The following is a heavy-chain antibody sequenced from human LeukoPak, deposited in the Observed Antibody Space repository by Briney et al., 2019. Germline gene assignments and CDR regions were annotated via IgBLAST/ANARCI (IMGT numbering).Heavy chain of an antibody. Sequence: GGSLRLSCAASGFTFSSYAMDWVRQAPGKGLEWVAFIRYDGSNKYYADSVKGRFTISRDNSKNTLYLQMNSLRAEDTAVYYCAKDFDNWNPIDYWGQGTLVTVSS. D-gene: IGHD1-20*01. CDR2: IRYDGSNK. V-gene: IGHV3-30*02. J-gene: IGHJ4*02. CDR3: AKDFDNWNPIDY. CDR1: GFTFSSYA.